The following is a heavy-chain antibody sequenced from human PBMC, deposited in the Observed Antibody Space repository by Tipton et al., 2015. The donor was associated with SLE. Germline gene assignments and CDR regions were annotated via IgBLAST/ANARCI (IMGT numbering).Heavy chain of an antibody. D-gene: IGHD4-11*01. V-gene: IGHV4-38-2*02. J-gene: IGHJ4*02. CDR1: GYSISSGYY. Sequence: TLSLTCTVSGYSISSGYYWGWIRQPPGKGLEWIGSIYHSGSTYYNPSLKSRVTISVDTSKNQFSLKLSSVTAADTAVYYCARGGDPGVTTSHYWGQGTLVTVSS. CDR2: IYHSGST. CDR3: ARGGDPGVTTSHY.